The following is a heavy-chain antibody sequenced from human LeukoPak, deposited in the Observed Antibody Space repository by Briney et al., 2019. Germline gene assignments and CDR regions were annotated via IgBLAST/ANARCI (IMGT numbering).Heavy chain of an antibody. CDR3: AKEGDYYGSGSYRDGFDI. J-gene: IGHJ3*02. CDR1: GFTFSTHG. V-gene: IGHV3-30*02. CDR2: IRYDGINK. D-gene: IGHD3-10*01. Sequence: GESLRLSCAASGFTFSTHGMHWVRQAPGKGLEWVAFIRYDGINKYYADSVKGRFTISRDSFKNTLYLQMNSLRPEDTAVYYCAKEGDYYGSGSYRDGFDIWGQGTRATVSS.